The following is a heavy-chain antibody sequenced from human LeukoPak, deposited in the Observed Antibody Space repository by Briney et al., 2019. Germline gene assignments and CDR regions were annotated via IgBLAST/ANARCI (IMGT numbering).Heavy chain of an antibody. CDR2: LSTSGNT. D-gene: IGHD3-22*01. V-gene: IGHV4-61*02. J-gene: IGHJ4*02. CDR1: GGSISSGTYY. CDR3: AKDRPNYYGTNGHYYRRDGDC. Sequence: PSQTLSLTCTVSGGSISSGTYYWSWIRQPAEKGLEWIGRLSTSGNTYYNPSLKSRITISIDTSKNQFSLNLSSVTAADTAVYYCAKDRPNYYGTNGHYYRRDGDCWGQGTLVTVSS.